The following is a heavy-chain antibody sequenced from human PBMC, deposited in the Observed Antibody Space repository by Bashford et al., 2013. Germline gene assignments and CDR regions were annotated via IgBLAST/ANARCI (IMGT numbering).Heavy chain of an antibody. J-gene: IGHJ3*02. CDR3: ARVMNYYARAALDI. V-gene: IGHV3-7*01. Sequence: VRQAPGKGLEWVASIKQDASEIYYVDSVKGRFTISRDGARNLLDLQMNSLRTEDTAVYYCARVMNYYARAALDIWGQGTVVTVSS. CDR2: IKQDASEI. D-gene: IGHD3-22*01.